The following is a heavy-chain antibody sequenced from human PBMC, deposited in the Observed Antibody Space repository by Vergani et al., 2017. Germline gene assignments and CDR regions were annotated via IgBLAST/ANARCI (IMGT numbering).Heavy chain of an antibody. CDR2: IHTGGST. D-gene: IGHD2-15*01. CDR3: ARSRPYCTSGSCPAI. CDR1: GGSFSGYY. J-gene: IGHJ4*02. V-gene: IGHV4-34*01. Sequence: QVQLQQWGAGLLKPSETLSLTCAVYGGSFSGYYWSWIRQPPGKGLEWIGHIHTGGSTDLNPSFKSLVSISVDTSKSQFSLKLNSVTVADTAVYYCARSRPYCTSGSCPAIWGQGTLVTVSS.